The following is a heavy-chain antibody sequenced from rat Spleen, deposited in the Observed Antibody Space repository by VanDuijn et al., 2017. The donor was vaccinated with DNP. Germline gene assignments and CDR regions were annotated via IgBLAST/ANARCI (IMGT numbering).Heavy chain of an antibody. Sequence: EVKLVASGGGLVQPGRSLKLSCAASGFTFSDYYMAWVRQAPTEGLECVAYISYHGGSTYYGDSVKGRFTISRDNAKSTLYLQMNSLRSEDTATYYCTRDNSGYWYFDFWGPGTMVTVSS. J-gene: IGHJ1*01. CDR3: TRDNSGYWYFDF. D-gene: IGHD4-3*01. CDR2: ISYHGGST. CDR1: GFTFSDYY. V-gene: IGHV5-20*01.